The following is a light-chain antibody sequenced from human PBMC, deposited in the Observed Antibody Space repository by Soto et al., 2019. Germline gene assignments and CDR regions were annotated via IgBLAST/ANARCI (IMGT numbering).Light chain of an antibody. CDR2: GAS. J-gene: IGKJ1*01. Sequence: VRTQYKDTLSLFPGERATPSCRASQSVRSDSLAWYQHKPGQAPRVVMYGASTRATGIPDRFSGSGSGTDFTLTISRLEPEDFAVYFCQQYDNSPETFGQGTKVDIK. V-gene: IGKV3-20*01. CDR3: QQYDNSPET. CDR1: QSVRSDS.